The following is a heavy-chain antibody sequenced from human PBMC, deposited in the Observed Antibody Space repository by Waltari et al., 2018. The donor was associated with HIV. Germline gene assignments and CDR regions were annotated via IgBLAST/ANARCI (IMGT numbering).Heavy chain of an antibody. D-gene: IGHD6-19*01. CDR3: ARDSLAVAPPLKAFDI. Sequence: QVQLQESGPGLVKPSETLSLTCTVSGGSISRYSWRWIRQHAGKGLEWIGRIYTSGSTNYNPSLKSRVTMSVDTSKNQFSLKLSSVTAADTAVYYCARDSLAVAPPLKAFDIWGQGTMVTVSS. V-gene: IGHV4-4*07. CDR1: GGSISRYS. CDR2: IYTSGST. J-gene: IGHJ3*02.